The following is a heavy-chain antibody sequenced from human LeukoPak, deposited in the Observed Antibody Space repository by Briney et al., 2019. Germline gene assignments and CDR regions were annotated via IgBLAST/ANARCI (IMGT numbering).Heavy chain of an antibody. CDR1: GYTFTGYY. V-gene: IGHV1-2*02. CDR2: INPNSGGT. J-gene: IGHJ1*01. D-gene: IGHD6-19*01. Sequence: ASVKVSCKASGYTFTGYYMHWVRQAPGQGLEWMGWINPNSGGTNYAQKFQGRVTMSRDTSISTAYMDLSRLRSDDTAVYYCARDPDSSGWSHFQHWGQGTLVTVSS. CDR3: ARDPDSSGWSHFQH.